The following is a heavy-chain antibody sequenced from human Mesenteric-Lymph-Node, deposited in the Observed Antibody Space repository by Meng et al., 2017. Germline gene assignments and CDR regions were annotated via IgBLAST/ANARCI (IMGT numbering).Heavy chain of an antibody. CDR2: ITSTGTYT. D-gene: IGHD6-19*01. J-gene: IGHJ4*02. CDR1: GFTFGSYT. Sequence: GGSLRLSCAASGFTFGSYTMAWVRQAPGKGLEWVSSITSTGTYTYYIDSVKGRFTISRDNAKNSLYLQMDSLRVDDTGVYYCTKDGSGWSAYWGQGVLVTV. V-gene: IGHV3-21*04. CDR3: TKDGSGWSAY.